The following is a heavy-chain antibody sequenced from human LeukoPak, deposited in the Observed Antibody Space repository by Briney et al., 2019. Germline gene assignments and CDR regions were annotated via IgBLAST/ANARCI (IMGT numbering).Heavy chain of an antibody. J-gene: IGHJ4*02. CDR2: IQYDGSNK. D-gene: IGHD3-3*01. CDR3: ARLREIPVFGVVTKSTSYFDY. V-gene: IGHV3-30*02. Sequence: GGSLRLSCAASGFTFSSYGMHWVRQAPGKGLEWVAFIQYDGSNKYYADSVKGRFTISRDNAKNSLYLQMNSLRAEDTAVYYCARLREIPVFGVVTKSTSYFDYWGQGTLVTVSS. CDR1: GFTFSSYG.